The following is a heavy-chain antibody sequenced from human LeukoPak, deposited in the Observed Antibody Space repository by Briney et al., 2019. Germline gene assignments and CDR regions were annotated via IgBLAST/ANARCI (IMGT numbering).Heavy chain of an antibody. CDR2: IRSGGSPI. J-gene: IGHJ4*02. V-gene: IGHV3-48*02. Sequence: GGSLRLSCAASGFTFSSYSMNWVRQAPGKGLEWVSYIRSGGSPIYYADPVRGRFTISRDNAKNSLYLQMNSLRDEDTAVYYCVRDPDALDYWGQGTLVTVSS. CDR1: GFTFSSYS. CDR3: VRDPDALDY.